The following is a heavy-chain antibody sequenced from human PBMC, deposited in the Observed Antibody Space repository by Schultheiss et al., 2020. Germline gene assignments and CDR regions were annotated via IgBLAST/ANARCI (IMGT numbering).Heavy chain of an antibody. CDR3: ASIGGSSYYYYYYYMDV. Sequence: GASLKISCAASGFTFSDYYMSWIRQAPGKGLEWVSYISSSGSTIYYADSVKGRFTISRDNAKNSLYLQMNSLRAEDTAVYYCASIGGSSYYYYYYYMDVWGKGTTVTVSS. V-gene: IGHV3-11*01. J-gene: IGHJ6*03. CDR1: GFTFSDYY. CDR2: ISSSGSTI. D-gene: IGHD2-15*01.